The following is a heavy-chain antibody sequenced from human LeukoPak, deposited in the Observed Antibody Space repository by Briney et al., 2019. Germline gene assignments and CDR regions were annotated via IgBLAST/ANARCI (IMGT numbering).Heavy chain of an antibody. J-gene: IGHJ4*02. Sequence: PGGSLRLSCAASGFTFSSYAMHWVRQAPGKGVEYVSAISSNGSSTYYANSVKGRFTISRDNSKNTLYLQMGSLRAEDMAVYYCARDLIGDIVATILGYWGQGTLVTVSS. CDR3: ARDLIGDIVATILGY. V-gene: IGHV3-64*01. D-gene: IGHD5-12*01. CDR1: GFTFSSYA. CDR2: ISSNGSST.